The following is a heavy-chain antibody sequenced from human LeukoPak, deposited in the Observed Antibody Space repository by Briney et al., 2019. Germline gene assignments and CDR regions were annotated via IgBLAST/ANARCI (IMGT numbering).Heavy chain of an antibody. CDR2: ISGSGGGT. V-gene: IGHV3-23*01. CDR3: ARGHIAAAGTLNYYYYGMDA. Sequence: GGSLRLSCAASGFTFNSYAMSWVRQAPEKGLEWVATISGSGGGTYYADSVKGRFTISRDNSKNTLYLQMNSLRAEDTAVYYCARGHIAAAGTLNYYYYGMDAWGQGTTVTVSS. D-gene: IGHD6-13*01. CDR1: GFTFNSYA. J-gene: IGHJ6*02.